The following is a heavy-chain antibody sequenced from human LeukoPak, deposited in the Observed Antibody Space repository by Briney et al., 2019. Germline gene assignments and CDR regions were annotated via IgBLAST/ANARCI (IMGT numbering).Heavy chain of an antibody. Sequence: GESLKISCKGSGYSFTNYWISWVRQMPGKGLEWMGRIDPSDSYTNYSPSFQGHVTISADKSISTAYVQWSSLKASDTAMYYCARRTCSGGSCLDAFDIWGQGTMVTVSS. CDR2: IDPSDSYT. CDR3: ARRTCSGGSCLDAFDI. CDR1: GYSFTNYW. J-gene: IGHJ3*02. V-gene: IGHV5-10-1*01. D-gene: IGHD2-15*01.